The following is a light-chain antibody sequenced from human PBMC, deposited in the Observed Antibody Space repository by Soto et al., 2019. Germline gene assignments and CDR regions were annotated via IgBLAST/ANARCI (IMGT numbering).Light chain of an antibody. CDR3: QKDNNWSRT. CDR1: QRVSSN. V-gene: IGKV3-15*01. J-gene: IGKJ1*01. Sequence: EIAMTQSPATLSVSPAERATFSCGARQRVSSNVAWYQQKPGQAPRPLIYGAPTRANGSPARVSGSGSGTEFTLTTSSLQSEEFSVYYWQKDNNWSRTFGQGNKVDI. CDR2: GAP.